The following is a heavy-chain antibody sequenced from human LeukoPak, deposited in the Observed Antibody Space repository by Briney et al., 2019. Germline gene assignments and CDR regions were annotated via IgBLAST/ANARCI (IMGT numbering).Heavy chain of an antibody. D-gene: IGHD1/OR15-1a*01. CDR2: ISYSGST. Sequence: SETLSLTCTVSGGSINSHYWSWIRQPPGKGLEWIGYISYSGSTNYNPSLKSRVTMSVDTSKNQFSLRLSSVTAADTAIYYCARERNRRATFYQSPLDYWGQGTLVTVSA. CDR3: ARERNRRATFYQSPLDY. CDR1: GGSINSHY. J-gene: IGHJ4*02. V-gene: IGHV4-59*11.